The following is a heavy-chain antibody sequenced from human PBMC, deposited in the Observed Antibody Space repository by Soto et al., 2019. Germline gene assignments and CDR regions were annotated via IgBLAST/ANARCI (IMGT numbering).Heavy chain of an antibody. CDR1: GFTFSSYG. V-gene: IGHV3-33*01. CDR2: IWYDGSNK. CDR3: ARERVEYYYGSGRPVGDAFDI. J-gene: IGHJ3*02. Sequence: GGSLRLSCAASGFTFSSYGMHWVRQAPGKGLEWVAVIWYDGSNKYYADSVKGRFTISRDNSKNTLYLQMNSLRAEDTAVYYCARERVEYYYGSGRPVGDAFDIWGQGTMVTVSS. D-gene: IGHD3-10*01.